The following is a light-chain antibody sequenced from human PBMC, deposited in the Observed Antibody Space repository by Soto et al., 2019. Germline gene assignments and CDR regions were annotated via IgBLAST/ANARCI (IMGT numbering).Light chain of an antibody. CDR1: QDVTSG. CDR2: DAS. V-gene: IGKV1-12*02. CDR3: HQSNSFPFT. J-gene: IGKJ3*01. Sequence: DIQMTQSPSAVSASAGDRVTITCRASQDVTSGLAWYQQKPGQAPKLLIKDASTLQSGVPSRFSGSGSGTEFSLTISSLQPEDFATYYCHQSNSFPFTFGPGTKVEI.